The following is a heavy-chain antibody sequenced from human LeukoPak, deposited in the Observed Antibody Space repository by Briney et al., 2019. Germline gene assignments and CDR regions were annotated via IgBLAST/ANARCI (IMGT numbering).Heavy chain of an antibody. CDR3: AGVDDSSGYYPLAPFDY. CDR2: IYYSGST. V-gene: IGHV4-61*08. J-gene: IGHJ4*02. Sequence: SETLSLTCAVSGGSISSGGYYWSWIRQPPGKGLEWIGYIYYSGSTNYNPSLKSRVTISVDTSKNQFSLKLSSVTAADTAVYYCAGVDDSSGYYPLAPFDYWGQGTLVTVSS. D-gene: IGHD3-22*01. CDR1: GGSISSGGYY.